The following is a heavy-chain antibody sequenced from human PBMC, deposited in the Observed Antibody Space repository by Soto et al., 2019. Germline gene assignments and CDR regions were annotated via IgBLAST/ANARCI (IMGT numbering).Heavy chain of an antibody. D-gene: IGHD3-16*01. V-gene: IGHV3-33*06. CDR1: GFTFSTYG. CDR3: VKERGPFDAIVV. J-gene: IGHJ3*01. Sequence: QVQLVESGGGVVQPGGCLRLSCSASGFTFSTYGMHWVRQAPGKGLEWVTVIWSNGINQYYADSVKGRFTVSRDNSKNTLYLQMISLRVEVTGVYYCVKERGPFDAIVVWGQGSMVTVSS. CDR2: IWSNGINQ.